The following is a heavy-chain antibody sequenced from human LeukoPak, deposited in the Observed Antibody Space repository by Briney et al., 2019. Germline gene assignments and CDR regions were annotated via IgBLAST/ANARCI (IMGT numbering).Heavy chain of an antibody. V-gene: IGHV3-66*01. CDR1: GFTLSDYS. CDR2: LYSGGST. Sequence: GGSLRLSCAASGFTLSDYSMNWVRQAPGKWLEWVSLLYSGGSTHYADSVKGRFTVSRDNSKNTLYLQMNSLRAEDTAVYYCAKDLYDFWSGRGYFDYWGQGTLVTVSS. D-gene: IGHD3-3*01. CDR3: AKDLYDFWSGRGYFDY. J-gene: IGHJ4*02.